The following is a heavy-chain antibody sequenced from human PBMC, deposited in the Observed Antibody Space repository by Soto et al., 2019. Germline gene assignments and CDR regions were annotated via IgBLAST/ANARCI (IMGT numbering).Heavy chain of an antibody. Sequence: QVQLQQWGAGLLKPSETLSLTCAVYGGSFSYYYWSWIRQPPGKGLEWIGEINHSGSTNYNPSLKIRVTKSVDTSKIQLALKLSSDTAVDTAVYYCARDFLSYCGGDCCRAFDVWGQATGVTASP. V-gene: IGHV4-34*01. CDR1: GGSFSYYY. CDR3: ARDFLSYCGGDCCRAFDV. J-gene: IGHJ3*01. D-gene: IGHD2-21*02. CDR2: INHSGST.